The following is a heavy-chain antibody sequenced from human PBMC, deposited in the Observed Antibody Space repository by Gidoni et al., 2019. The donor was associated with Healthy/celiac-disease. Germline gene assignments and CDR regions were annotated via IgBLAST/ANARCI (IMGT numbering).Heavy chain of an antibody. Sequence: QVQLVESGGGLVKPGGSLRLSCAASGFPFSDYYMSWIRQAPGKGLEWVSYISSSSSYTNYADSVKGRFTISRDNAKNSLYLQMNSLRAEDTAVYYCARGEQQLVLYYYYMDVWGKGTTVTVSS. CDR1: GFPFSDYY. V-gene: IGHV3-11*06. CDR2: ISSSSSYT. D-gene: IGHD6-13*01. J-gene: IGHJ6*03. CDR3: ARGEQQLVLYYYYMDV.